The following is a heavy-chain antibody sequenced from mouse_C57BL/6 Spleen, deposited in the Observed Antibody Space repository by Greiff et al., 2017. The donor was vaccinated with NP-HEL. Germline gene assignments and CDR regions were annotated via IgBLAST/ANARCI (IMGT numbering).Heavy chain of an antibody. D-gene: IGHD1-1*01. CDR1: GFTFTDYY. CDR2: IRNKANGYTT. J-gene: IGHJ3*01. Sequence: EVQVVESGGGLVQPGGSLSLSCAASGFTFTDYYMSWVRQPPGKALEWLGFIRNKANGYTTEYSASVKGRFTISRDNSQSILYLQMNARRAEDSATYYCARYYGSSLLAYWGQGTLVTVSA. CDR3: ARYYGSSLLAY. V-gene: IGHV7-3*01.